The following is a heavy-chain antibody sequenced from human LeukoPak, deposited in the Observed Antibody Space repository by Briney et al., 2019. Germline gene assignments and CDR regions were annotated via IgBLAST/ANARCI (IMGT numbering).Heavy chain of an antibody. V-gene: IGHV4-4*07. J-gene: IGHJ4*02. D-gene: IGHD4-11*01. Sequence: TSETLSLTCTVSGGSITYYYWSWLRQPAGKGLEWIGRIYTRGNTNYNPSLKSRVTMSVDTSLYHFSLNLPSVPAANTAVYYCAASNYDDKFDYWGQGTQLTVSS. CDR2: IYTRGNT. CDR1: GGSITYYY. CDR3: AASNYDDKFDY.